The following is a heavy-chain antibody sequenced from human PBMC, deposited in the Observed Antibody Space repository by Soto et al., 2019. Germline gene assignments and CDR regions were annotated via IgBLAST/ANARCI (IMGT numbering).Heavy chain of an antibody. CDR2: INGDGSST. V-gene: IGHV3-74*01. Sequence: EVQLVESGGGLVEPGGSLRLSCAASGFTFTTYWMHWIRRVPGKGLVWVSRINGDGSSTAYAGSVQGRFTISRDNAKSTLYLQMNSLRDEDTAVYYCAREFRSYYLPIDLWGRGTLVTVSS. J-gene: IGHJ2*01. CDR3: AREFRSYYLPIDL. D-gene: IGHD3-10*01. CDR1: GFTFTTYW.